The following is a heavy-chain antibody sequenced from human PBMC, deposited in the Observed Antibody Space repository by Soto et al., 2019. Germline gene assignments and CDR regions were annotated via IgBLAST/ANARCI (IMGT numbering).Heavy chain of an antibody. Sequence: VRQAPGQGLEWMGWINPTSGGTKYAQKFKSRATMTRDTSNSTASMELSRQRSDDKAVYYCARAKTPNSYGESSGFDPWGQGTLVTVSS. CDR2: INPTSGGT. J-gene: IGHJ5*02. D-gene: IGHD5-18*01. V-gene: IGHV1-2*02. CDR3: ARAKTPNSYGESSGFDP.